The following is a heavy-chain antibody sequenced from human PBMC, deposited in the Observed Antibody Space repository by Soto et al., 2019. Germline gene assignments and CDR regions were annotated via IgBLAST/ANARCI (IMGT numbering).Heavy chain of an antibody. Sequence: GGSLRLSCAASGFTFSSYWMHWVRQAPGKGLVWVSRINSDGSSTSYADSVKGRFTISRDNAKNTLYLQMNSLRAEDTAVYYCARGYYDILTGYQPAFDYWGQGTLVTVSS. D-gene: IGHD3-9*01. CDR1: GFTFSSYW. CDR3: ARGYYDILTGYQPAFDY. J-gene: IGHJ4*02. V-gene: IGHV3-74*01. CDR2: INSDGSST.